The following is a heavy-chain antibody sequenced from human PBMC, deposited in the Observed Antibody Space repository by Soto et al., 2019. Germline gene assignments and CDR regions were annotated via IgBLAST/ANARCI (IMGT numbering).Heavy chain of an antibody. CDR1: GGTFSRYA. CDR3: ARGIDYYDSSGYNYYYYGMDV. Sequence: ASVKVSCKASGGTFSRYAISWVRQAPGQGLEWMGGIIPIFGTANYAQKFQGRVTITADESTSTAYMELSSLRSEDTAVYYCARGIDYYDSSGYNYYYYGMDVWGQGTTVTVSS. V-gene: IGHV1-69*13. D-gene: IGHD3-22*01. CDR2: IIPIFGTA. J-gene: IGHJ6*02.